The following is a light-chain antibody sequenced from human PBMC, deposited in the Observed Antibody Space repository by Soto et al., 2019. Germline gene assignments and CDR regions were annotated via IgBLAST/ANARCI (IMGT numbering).Light chain of an antibody. CDR2: KAS. Sequence: DILMTQSPSTLSASVGDRVIITCRASQSISSWLAWYQQKPRKAPNLLIYKASTVTSSVPSRFCGSGSGTEFTLTISSLQPDDFATYYCQKYDSVSWTFGQGTKVEIK. CDR1: QSISSW. V-gene: IGKV1-5*03. CDR3: QKYDSVSWT. J-gene: IGKJ1*01.